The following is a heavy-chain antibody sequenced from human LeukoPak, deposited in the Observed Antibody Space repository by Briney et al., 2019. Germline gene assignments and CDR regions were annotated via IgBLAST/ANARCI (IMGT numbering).Heavy chain of an antibody. Sequence: TGGSLRLSCAASGFTVSSNYMSWVRQAPGKGLEWFSVIYSGGSTYYADSVKGRFTISRDNSKNTLYLQMNSLRAEDTAVYYCAREVLIRYDSSGYHTHWGQGTLVTVSS. CDR3: AREVLIRYDSSGYHTH. CDR2: IYSGGST. V-gene: IGHV3-53*01. J-gene: IGHJ4*02. CDR1: GFTVSSNY. D-gene: IGHD3-22*01.